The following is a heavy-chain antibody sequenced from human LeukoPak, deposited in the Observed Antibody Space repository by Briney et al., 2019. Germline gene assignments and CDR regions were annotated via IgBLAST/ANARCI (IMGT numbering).Heavy chain of an antibody. D-gene: IGHD5-18*01. CDR1: GFTFTSFA. CDR2: ISCDEKNK. CDR3: TRESPMDTSYPLGY. J-gene: IGHJ4*02. V-gene: IGHV3-30*04. Sequence: GGSLRLSCAASGFTFTSFAMHWVRQAPGKGLEWVAFISCDEKNKYYADSVKGRFTISRDISKNTLFLQMNSLRAEDTALYYCTRESPMDTSYPLGYWGQGTLVTVSS.